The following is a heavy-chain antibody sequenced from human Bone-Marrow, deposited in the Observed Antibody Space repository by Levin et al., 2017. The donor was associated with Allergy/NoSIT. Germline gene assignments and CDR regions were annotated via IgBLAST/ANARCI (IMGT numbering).Heavy chain of an antibody. CDR2: IWYDGTKK. D-gene: IGHD1-26*01. CDR3: AGGDSGSYHFDY. V-gene: IGHV3-33*01. Sequence: GESLKISCEASGFTFRTHGMHWVRQVPGKGLEWVAIIWYDGTKKFYVDSVKGRFTISRDNSKKTLYLQMNNLRADDTAVYYCAGGDSGSYHFDYWGQGTLVTVSS. CDR1: GFTFRTHG. J-gene: IGHJ4*02.